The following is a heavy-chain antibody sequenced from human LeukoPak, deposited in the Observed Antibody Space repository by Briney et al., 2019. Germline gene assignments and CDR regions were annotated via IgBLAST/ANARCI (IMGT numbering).Heavy chain of an antibody. CDR1: GDSISSYY. J-gene: IGHJ4*02. CDR2: IYNSGTT. CDR3: ARGVSGRYFDY. Sequence: ETPSLTCTVSGDSISSYYGSWIRQPPGKGLEWIGYIYNSGTTNNNPSLKGRVTISIDTSKNQFSLKLSSVTAADTAVYYCARGVSGRYFDYWGPG. V-gene: IGHV4-59*01.